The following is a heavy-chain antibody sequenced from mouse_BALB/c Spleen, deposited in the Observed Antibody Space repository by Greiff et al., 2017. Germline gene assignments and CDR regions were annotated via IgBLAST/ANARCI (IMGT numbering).Heavy chain of an antibody. D-gene: IGHD1-1*01. CDR3: ARDYYGSIHY. CDR1: GYTFTSYW. CDR2: IAPGSGST. Sequence: DLVKPGASVKLSCKASGYTFTSYWINWIKQRPGQGLEWIGRIAPGSGSTYYNEMFKGKATLTVDTSSSTAYIQLSSLSSEDSAVYFCARDYYGSIHYWGQGTTRTVSS. V-gene: IGHV1S41*01. J-gene: IGHJ2*01.